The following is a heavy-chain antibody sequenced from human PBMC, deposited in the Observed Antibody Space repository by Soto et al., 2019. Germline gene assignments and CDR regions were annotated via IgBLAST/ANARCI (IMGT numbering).Heavy chain of an antibody. CDR1: GYTFTGYY. V-gene: IGHV1-2*04. D-gene: IGHD5-12*01. J-gene: IGHJ4*02. CDR3: ARALDGYALYYFDY. Sequence: GASVKVSCKASGYTFTGYYMHWVRQAPGQGLEWMGWINPNSGGTNYAQKFQGWVTMTRDTSISTAYMELSRLRSDDTAVYYCARALDGYALYYFDYWGQGTLVTVSS. CDR2: INPNSGGT.